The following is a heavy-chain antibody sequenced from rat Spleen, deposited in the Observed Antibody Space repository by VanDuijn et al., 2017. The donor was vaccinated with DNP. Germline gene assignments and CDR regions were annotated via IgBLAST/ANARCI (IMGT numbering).Heavy chain of an antibody. V-gene: IGHV2-30*01. J-gene: IGHJ2*01. CDR3: TRDLDNRFDY. Sequence: QVQLKESGPGLVQPSQTLSLTCTVSGFSLTSYNVHWVRQPTGKGLEWMGVIWTGGGTGYNSLLKSRLSISRDTSKNQVFLKMNSLQTDDTGTYYCTRDLDNRFDYWGQGVMVTVSS. D-gene: IGHD1-10*01. CDR2: IWTGGGT. CDR1: GFSLTSYN.